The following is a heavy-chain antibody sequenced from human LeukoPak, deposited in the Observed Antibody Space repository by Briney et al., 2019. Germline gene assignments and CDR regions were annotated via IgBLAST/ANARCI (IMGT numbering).Heavy chain of an antibody. CDR2: INHSGST. CDR1: GGSFSGYY. D-gene: IGHD2-15*01. Sequence: SETLSLTCAVYGGSFSGYYWSWIRQPPGKGLEWIGEINHSGSTNYNPSLKSRVTISVDTSKNQFSLKLSSVTAADTAVYYRARYCSGGSCYGMDVWGKGTTVTVSS. V-gene: IGHV4-34*01. J-gene: IGHJ6*04. CDR3: ARYCSGGSCYGMDV.